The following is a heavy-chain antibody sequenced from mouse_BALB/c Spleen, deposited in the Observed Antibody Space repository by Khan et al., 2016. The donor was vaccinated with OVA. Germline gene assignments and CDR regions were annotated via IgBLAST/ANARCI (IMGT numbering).Heavy chain of an antibody. CDR1: GYSFTSYY. CDR3: TRHGYVAGFTY. V-gene: IGHV1-31*01. Sequence: EVQLQQSGPELMKPGASVKISCKASGYSFTSYYIHWMIESHGTSLEWIGYIDPFSGATTYNQKFKGKATLTVDKSSNTAYIHLRNLTSADSAAYYWTRHGYVAGFTYGGQGTLVTVSA. J-gene: IGHJ3*01. D-gene: IGHD2-2*01. CDR2: IDPFSGAT.